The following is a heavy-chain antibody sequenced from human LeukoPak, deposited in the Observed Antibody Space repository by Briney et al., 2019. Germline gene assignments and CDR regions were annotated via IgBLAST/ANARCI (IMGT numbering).Heavy chain of an antibody. V-gene: IGHV3-21*01. J-gene: IGHJ4*02. CDR3: ARGGMTTLDY. CDR1: VFTFSSYS. D-gene: IGHD4-11*01. CDR2: ISSSSSYI. Sequence: GGSLRLSCAASVFTFSSYSMNWVRQAPGKGLEWVSSISSSSSYIYHADSVKGRFTISRDNAKNSLYLQMNSLRAEDTAVYYCARGGMTTLDYWGQGTLVTVSS.